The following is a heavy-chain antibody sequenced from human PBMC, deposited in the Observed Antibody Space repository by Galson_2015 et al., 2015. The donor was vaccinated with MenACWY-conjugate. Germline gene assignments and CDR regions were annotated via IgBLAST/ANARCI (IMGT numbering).Heavy chain of an antibody. V-gene: IGHV3-53*01. J-gene: IGHJ4*02. CDR2: IYSDGTT. CDR1: GFSVSYNY. D-gene: IGHD6-13*01. Sequence: SLRLSCAASGFSVSYNYMTWVRQAPGKGLECVSVIYSDGTTYYADSVKGRFTISRDNAKNTLYLQMNSLRAEDTAVYYCARDSRVGAPGTELDYWGQGTLVTVSS. CDR3: ARDSRVGAPGTELDY.